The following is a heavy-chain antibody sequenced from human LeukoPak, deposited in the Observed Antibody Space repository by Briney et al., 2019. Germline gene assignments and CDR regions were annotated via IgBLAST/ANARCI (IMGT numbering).Heavy chain of an antibody. D-gene: IGHD2-8*01. CDR3: ARVKRCFDY. CDR1: GGSISSSSYY. CDR2: IYYSGSA. Sequence: SETLSLTCTVPGGSISSSSYYWGWIRQPPGKGLEWIGSIYYSGSAYYNPSLKSRVTISVDTSKNQFSLKLSSVTAADTAVYYCARVKRCFDYWGQGTLVTVSS. J-gene: IGHJ4*02. V-gene: IGHV4-39*01.